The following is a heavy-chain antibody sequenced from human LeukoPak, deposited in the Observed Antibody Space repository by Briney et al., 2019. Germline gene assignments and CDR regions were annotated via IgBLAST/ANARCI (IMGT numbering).Heavy chain of an antibody. CDR1: GYSFTSYW. Sequence: GESLKISCKGSGYSFTSYWIGWVRQMPGKGLEWRGIIYPGDSDARYSRSFQGQVTISADKSISTAYLQWSSLKASDTAMYYCARRGRGYSYGQELYFDYWGQGTLVTVSS. J-gene: IGHJ4*02. D-gene: IGHD5-18*01. V-gene: IGHV5-51*01. CDR2: IYPGDSDA. CDR3: ARRGRGYSYGQELYFDY.